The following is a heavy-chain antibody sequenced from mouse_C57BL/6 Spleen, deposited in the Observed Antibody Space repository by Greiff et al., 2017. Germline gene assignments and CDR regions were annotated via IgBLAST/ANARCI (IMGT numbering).Heavy chain of an antibody. J-gene: IGHJ4*01. CDR1: GFTFSDYG. Sequence: EVKLMESGGGLVKPGGSLKLSCAASGFTFSDYGMHWVRQAPEKGLEWVAYISSGSSTIYYADTVKGRFTISRDNAKNTLFLQMTSLRSEDTAMYYCARQLGRNAMDYWGQGTSVTVSS. CDR2: ISSGSSTI. CDR3: ARQLGRNAMDY. D-gene: IGHD4-1*02. V-gene: IGHV5-17*01.